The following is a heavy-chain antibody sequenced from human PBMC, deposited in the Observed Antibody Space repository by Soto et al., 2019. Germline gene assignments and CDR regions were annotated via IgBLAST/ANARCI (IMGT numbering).Heavy chain of an antibody. CDR1: GYVFTIYG. J-gene: IGHJ5*02. CDR2: MNTYNGGT. V-gene: IGHV1-18*01. D-gene: IGHD3-10*01. CDR3: ARDPGAARGFDP. Sequence: ASVKVSCKASGYVFTIYGISWVRQAPGQGLEWMGWMNTYNGGTNYAPTVQGRVTMTTDTSTSTAYMELRSLRSDDTAAYYCARDPGAARGFDPWGQGTLVTVSS.